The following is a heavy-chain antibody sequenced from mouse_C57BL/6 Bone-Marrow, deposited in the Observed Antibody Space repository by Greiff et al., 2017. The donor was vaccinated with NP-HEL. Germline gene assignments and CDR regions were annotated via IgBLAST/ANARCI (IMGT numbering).Heavy chain of an antibody. CDR3: TRGYYYGSVDY. V-gene: IGHV1-53*01. J-gene: IGHJ2*01. CDR1: FYTFTSYW. Sequence: VQLQQPGTELVKPFSSVQLSCKASFYTFTSYWIHWVKQRPGQGLEWIGNINPSNGGTNYNEKFKSKATLTVDKSSSTAYMQLSSLTSEDSAVYYCTRGYYYGSVDYWGQGTTLTVSS. CDR2: INPSNGGT. D-gene: IGHD1-1*01.